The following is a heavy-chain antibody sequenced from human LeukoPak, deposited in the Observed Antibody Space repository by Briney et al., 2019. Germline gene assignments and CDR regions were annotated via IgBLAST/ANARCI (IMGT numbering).Heavy chain of an antibody. D-gene: IGHD3-10*01. CDR2: ITGSSTTI. Sequence: PGGSLRLSCAASGFTFSIYDMSWVRQALGKGLEWVSVITGSSTTIVYADSVKGQFTISRDNSKNTLYLQMNSLRAEDTAVYYCAKPYSYGSGSYDYWGQGTLVTVSS. V-gene: IGHV3-23*01. CDR1: GFTFSIYD. CDR3: AKPYSYGSGSYDY. J-gene: IGHJ4*02.